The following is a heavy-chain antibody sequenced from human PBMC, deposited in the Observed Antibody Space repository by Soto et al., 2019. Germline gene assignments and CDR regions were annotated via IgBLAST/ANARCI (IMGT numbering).Heavy chain of an antibody. CDR1: GFTFSGFA. J-gene: IGHJ3*02. V-gene: IGHV3-73*02. Sequence: EVQLVESGGGLVQPGGSLKLSCAASGFTFSGFAMHWVRQASGKGLEWVGRIRTKVNSYATTYGASVEGRFTISRDDSKNTAYLQMNSLETEDTAMYYCTRHGIESYCGGDCSLDAFDIWGQGTMVTVSS. CDR3: TRHGIESYCGGDCSLDAFDI. D-gene: IGHD2-21*02. CDR2: IRTKVNSYAT.